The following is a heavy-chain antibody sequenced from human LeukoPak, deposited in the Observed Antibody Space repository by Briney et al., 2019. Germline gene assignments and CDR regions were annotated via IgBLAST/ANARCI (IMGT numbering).Heavy chain of an antibody. V-gene: IGHV4-39*01. CDR2: IYYSGST. J-gene: IGHJ5*02. CDR3: ARQTAYAGYSSSWYDNWFDP. Sequence: SETLSLTCTVSGGSISSSSYYWGWIRQPPGKGLEWIGSIYYSGSTYYNPSLKSRVTISVDTSKNQFSLKLSSVTAADTAVYYCARQTAYAGYSSSWYDNWFDPWGQGTLVTVSS. CDR1: GGSISSSSYY. D-gene: IGHD6-13*01.